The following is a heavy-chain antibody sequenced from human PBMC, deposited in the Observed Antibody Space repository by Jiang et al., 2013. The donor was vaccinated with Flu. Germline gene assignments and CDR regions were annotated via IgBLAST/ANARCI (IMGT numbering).Heavy chain of an antibody. CDR3: ARVFPELERRNFYYYGMDV. J-gene: IGHJ6*02. V-gene: IGHV1-18*04. D-gene: IGHD1-1*01. CDR1: GYTLTNYG. CDR2: ISVYNGKT. Sequence: SGAEVKKPGASVKVSCTASGYTLTNYGITWVRQAPGQGLEWMGWISVYNGKTNYAQKFQDRVTMTTDTSTSTAYMELRSLTSDDTAVFYCARVFPELERRNFYYYGMDVWGQGTTVTVSS.